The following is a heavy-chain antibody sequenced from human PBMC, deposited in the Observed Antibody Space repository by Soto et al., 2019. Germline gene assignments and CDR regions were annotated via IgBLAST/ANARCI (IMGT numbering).Heavy chain of an antibody. CDR3: ARGYCSGGSCYSGWSMDV. D-gene: IGHD2-15*01. CDR2: INSGGST. CDR1: GFTVSSNY. Sequence: GGSLRLSCAASGFTVSSNYMTWVRQAPGKGLEWVSVINSGGSTYYADSVKGRFTISRDNSKNTMYLQMNSLRAEDTAVYYCARGYCSGGSCYSGWSMDVWGLGTTVTVSS. J-gene: IGHJ6*02. V-gene: IGHV3-53*01.